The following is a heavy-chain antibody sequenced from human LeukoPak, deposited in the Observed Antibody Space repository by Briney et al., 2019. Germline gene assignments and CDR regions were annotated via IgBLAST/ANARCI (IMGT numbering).Heavy chain of an antibody. Sequence: GGSLRLSCGASGFTFSSYWMSWVRQAPGKGLEWVANIRHDGSEKYYVDSVKGRFTTSRDNARGSLFLQMNSLRAEDTAIYYCATDISTHYFGSWGQGTLVTVSS. V-gene: IGHV3-7*01. CDR1: GFTFSSYW. CDR3: ATDISTHYFGS. D-gene: IGHD3-9*01. CDR2: IRHDGSEK. J-gene: IGHJ4*02.